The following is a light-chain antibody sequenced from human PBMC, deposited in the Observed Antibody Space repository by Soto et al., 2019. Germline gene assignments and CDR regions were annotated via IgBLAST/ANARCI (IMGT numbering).Light chain of an antibody. Sequence: EIVMTQSPATLSVSPVEIATLSCMASQSIRTNLAWYRHKPGQAPSLLIYDISARATGIPTRFSGSGSGTDFTLTISRLEPEDFAVYYCQQCGRSPKTFGQGTKVDIK. CDR2: DIS. J-gene: IGKJ1*01. V-gene: IGKV3D-15*01. CDR3: QQCGRSPKT. CDR1: QSIRTN.